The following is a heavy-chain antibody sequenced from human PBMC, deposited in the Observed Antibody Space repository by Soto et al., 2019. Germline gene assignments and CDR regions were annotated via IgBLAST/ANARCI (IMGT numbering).Heavy chain of an antibody. J-gene: IGHJ6*02. Sequence: ASVKVSCKASGGTFSSYAISWVRQAPGQGLEWMGGIIPIFGTANYAQKFQGRVTITADESTSTAYMELSSLRSEDTAVYYCAGLSYGDYPKTIYYYYGMDVWGQGTTVTVSS. D-gene: IGHD4-17*01. CDR2: IIPIFGTA. V-gene: IGHV1-69*13. CDR3: AGLSYGDYPKTIYYYYGMDV. CDR1: GGTFSSYA.